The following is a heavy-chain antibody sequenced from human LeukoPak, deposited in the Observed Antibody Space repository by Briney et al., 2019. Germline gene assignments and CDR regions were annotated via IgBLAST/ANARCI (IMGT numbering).Heavy chain of an antibody. CDR3: ARAKRGYSYGYNDY. V-gene: IGHV4-59*08. D-gene: IGHD5-18*01. J-gene: IGHJ4*02. CDR1: GGSISNYY. CDR2: IYSSGSVST. Sequence: PSETLSLICTVSGGSISNYYWSWIRQPPGKGLKWIGYIYSSGSVSTNYNPSLKSRVTISIDTSKNQFSLKLNSVTAADTAVYYCARAKRGYSYGYNDYWGQGTLVTVSS.